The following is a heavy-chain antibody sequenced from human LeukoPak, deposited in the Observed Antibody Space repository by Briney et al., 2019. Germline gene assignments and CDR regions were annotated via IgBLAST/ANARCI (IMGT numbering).Heavy chain of an antibody. V-gene: IGHV4-39*01. D-gene: IGHD3-9*01. Sequence: SETLSLTCTVSGGSISSSSYYWGWIRQPPGKGLEWIGSIYYSGSTYYNPPLKSRVTISVDTSKNQFSLKLSSVTAADTAVYYCATYGGYYDILTGYAYWGQGTLVTVSS. CDR1: GGSISSSSYY. J-gene: IGHJ4*02. CDR2: IYYSGST. CDR3: ATYGGYYDILTGYAY.